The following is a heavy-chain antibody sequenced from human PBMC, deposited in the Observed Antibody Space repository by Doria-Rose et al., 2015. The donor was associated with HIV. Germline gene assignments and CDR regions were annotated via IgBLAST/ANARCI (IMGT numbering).Heavy chain of an antibody. D-gene: IGHD6-13*01. V-gene: IGHV2-26*01. J-gene: IGHJ4*02. CDR3: ARIKSSRWYHKYYFDF. Sequence: ESGPVLAKPTETLTLTCTVSGVSLSSPGMGVSWIRQPPGKALEWLANIFSDDERSYKTSLKNRLTISRGTSKSQVVLTMTDMDPVDTATYYCARIKSSRWYHKYYFDFWGQGTLVIVSA. CDR2: IFSDDER. CDR1: GVSLSSPGMG.